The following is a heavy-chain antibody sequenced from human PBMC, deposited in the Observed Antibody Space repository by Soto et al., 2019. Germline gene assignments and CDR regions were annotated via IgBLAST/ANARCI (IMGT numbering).Heavy chain of an antibody. J-gene: IGHJ3*02. CDR2: ISGSGGST. D-gene: IGHD3-3*01. CDR1: GFTFSSYA. V-gene: IGHV3-23*01. CDR3: AKDLPPRGLATIQSRNAFDI. Sequence: GGSLRLSCAASGFTFSSYAMSWVRQAPGKGLEWVSAISGSGGSTYYADSVKGRFTISRDNSKNTLYLQMNSLRTEDTAVYYCAKDLPPRGLATIQSRNAFDIWGQGTMVTVSS.